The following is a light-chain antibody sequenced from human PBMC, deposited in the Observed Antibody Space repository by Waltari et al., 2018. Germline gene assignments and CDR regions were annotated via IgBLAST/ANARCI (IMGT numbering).Light chain of an antibody. CDR3: QTWDRNTAV. CDR1: TLGTRK. J-gene: IGLJ2*01. V-gene: IGLV3-1*01. CDR2: EDR. Sequence: SYEVTQPPSAPVSPGQTATITCSGNTLGTRKVYWYQQKSGLSPVLVMYEDRLRPSGIPERFIGSNSANTATLTISGTQFMDEADYHCQTWDRNTAVFGGGTKLTVL.